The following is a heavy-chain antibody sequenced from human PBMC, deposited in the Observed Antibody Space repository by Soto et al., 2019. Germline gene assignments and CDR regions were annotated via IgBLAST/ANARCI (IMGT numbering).Heavy chain of an antibody. V-gene: IGHV5-51*01. D-gene: IGHD2-2*03. J-gene: IGHJ6*02. CDR2: IYPGDSDT. Sequence: GESLKISCKGSGYSFTSYWIGWVRQMPGKGLEWMGIIYPGDSDTRYSPSFQGQVTISADKSISTAYLQWSSLKASDTAMYYCARSGYCSSTSCFIYYYYGMDVWGQGTTVTLSS. CDR3: ARSGYCSSTSCFIYYYYGMDV. CDR1: GYSFTSYW.